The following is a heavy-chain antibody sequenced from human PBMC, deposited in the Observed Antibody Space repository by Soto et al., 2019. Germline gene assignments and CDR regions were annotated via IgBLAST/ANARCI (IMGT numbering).Heavy chain of an antibody. Sequence: VESGGGLVQPGRSLRLSCAASGFTFDDYAMHWVRQAPGKGLEWVSGISWNSGSIGYADSVKGRFTISRDNAKNSLYLQMNSLRAEDTALYYCARRVVPPFYFDYWGQGILVTVSS. D-gene: IGHD2-15*01. V-gene: IGHV3-9*01. CDR1: GFTFDDYA. CDR3: ARRVVPPFYFDY. J-gene: IGHJ4*02. CDR2: ISWNSGSI.